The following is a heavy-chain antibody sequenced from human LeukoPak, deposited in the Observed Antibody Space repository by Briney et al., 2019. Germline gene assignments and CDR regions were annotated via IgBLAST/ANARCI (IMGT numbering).Heavy chain of an antibody. D-gene: IGHD2-2*01. V-gene: IGHV4-39*01. CDR3: ARQGYCSSTNCYVDY. CDR2: IYYSGTT. J-gene: IGHJ4*02. Sequence: SETLSFTCTVSGDSISSSSYYWGWIRQPPGKGLEWIGSIYYSGTTYYNPSLKSRVTISVDTSKNQFSLKLTSVTAADTAVYYCARQGYCSSTNCYVDYWGQGTLVTVSS. CDR1: GDSISSSSYY.